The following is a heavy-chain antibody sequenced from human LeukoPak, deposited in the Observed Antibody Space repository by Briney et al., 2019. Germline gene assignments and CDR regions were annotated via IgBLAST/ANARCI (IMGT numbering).Heavy chain of an antibody. J-gene: IGHJ4*02. D-gene: IGHD2-2*01. CDR3: ARAPSSTSCFFDF. V-gene: IGHV3-53*01. Sequence: GGSLRLSCAASGSTVSSSYMSWVRQAPGRGLEWVSIIYSGGGTYYADSLKGRFTISRDNSKNTLYLQMNSLRAEDTAVYYCARAPSSTSCFFDFWGQGTLVTVSS. CDR1: GSTVSSSY. CDR2: IYSGGGT.